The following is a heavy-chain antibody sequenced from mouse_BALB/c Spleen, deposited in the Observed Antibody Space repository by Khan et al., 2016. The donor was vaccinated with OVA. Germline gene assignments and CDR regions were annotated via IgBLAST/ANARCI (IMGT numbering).Heavy chain of an antibody. CDR3: THGNYGWFAY. CDR1: GFTFSTFV. V-gene: IGHV5-9-1*01. D-gene: IGHD2-1*01. Sequence: EVELVESGGGLVKPGGSLKLSCSASGFTFSTFVMSWVRQPPEKRLEWVATTSSAGTYTYYSDSVKGRFTISRDNAKNTLYLQLNSLRSEDTAMYYCTHGNYGWFAYWGQGTLVTVSA. J-gene: IGHJ3*01. CDR2: TSSAGTYT.